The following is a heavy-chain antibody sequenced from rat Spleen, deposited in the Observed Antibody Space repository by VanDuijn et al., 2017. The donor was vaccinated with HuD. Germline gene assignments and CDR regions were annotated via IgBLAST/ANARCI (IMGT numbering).Heavy chain of an antibody. D-gene: IGHD1-4*01. V-gene: IGHV2-6*01. CDR1: GFSLSSYS. CDR3: ARRGYNPFDY. Sequence: QVQLKESGPGLVQPSQTLSLTCTVSGFSLSSYSISWVRQPPGKGLEWIAAISSGGSTHYDSALKSRLSISRDTSKSQVFLKMNSLQTEDTAMYFCARRGYNPFDYWGQGVMVTVSS. J-gene: IGHJ2*01. CDR2: ISSGGST.